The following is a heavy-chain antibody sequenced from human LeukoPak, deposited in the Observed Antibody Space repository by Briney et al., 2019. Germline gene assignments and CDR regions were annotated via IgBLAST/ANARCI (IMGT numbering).Heavy chain of an antibody. Sequence: SETLSLTCAVYGGPFSGYYWSWIRQPPGKGLEWIGEINHSGSTNYNPSLKSRVTISVDTSKNQFSLKLSSVTAADTAVYYCARGRYDFWSGYSTRPFFDYWGQGTLVTVSS. CDR2: INHSGST. CDR3: ARGRYDFWSGYSTRPFFDY. D-gene: IGHD3-3*01. CDR1: GGPFSGYY. V-gene: IGHV4-34*01. J-gene: IGHJ4*02.